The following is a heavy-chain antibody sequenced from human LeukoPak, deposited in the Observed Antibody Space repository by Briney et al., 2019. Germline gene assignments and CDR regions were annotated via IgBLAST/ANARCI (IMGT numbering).Heavy chain of an antibody. CDR2: INHSGST. V-gene: IGHV4-34*01. CDR1: GGSFSGYY. J-gene: IGHJ5*02. CDR3: ARGRSWFDP. Sequence: SETLSLTCAVYGGSFSGYYWSWIRQPPGKGLEWIGEINHSGSTNYNPSLKSRVTISVDTSKNQFSLKLSSVAAADTAVYYCARGRSWFDPWGQGTLVTVSS.